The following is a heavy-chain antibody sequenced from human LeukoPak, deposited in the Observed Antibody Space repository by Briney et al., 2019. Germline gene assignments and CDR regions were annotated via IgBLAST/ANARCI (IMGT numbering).Heavy chain of an antibody. D-gene: IGHD6-19*01. CDR3: VREVYSSGRAPVFDF. V-gene: IGHV3-13*01. CDR1: GFTFSRTV. CDR2: IGFQSGI. Sequence: GGSLRLSCVASGFTFSRTVMHWIRQPIGKGLEWVSGIGFQSGIHYLDSVKGRFTVSRENALNSLYLQMNSLTAGDTATYYCVREVYSSGRAPVFDFSGRGTTVTVSS. J-gene: IGHJ3*01.